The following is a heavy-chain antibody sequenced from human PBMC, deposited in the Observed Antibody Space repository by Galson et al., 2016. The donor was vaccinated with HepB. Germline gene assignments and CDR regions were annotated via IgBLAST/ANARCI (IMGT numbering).Heavy chain of an antibody. V-gene: IGHV2-70*01. CDR2: IDWDDDK. Sequence: PALVKPTQTLTLTCTFSGFSLDTRGMSVNWIRQPPGKALEWLALIDWDDDKYYRTSLKTRLTISKDTPKNQVVLTMTNMDPEDTATYYCAREYYGGTGFDYWGQGVLVIVSS. J-gene: IGHJ4*02. CDR3: AREYYGGTGFDY. CDR1: GFSLDTRGMS. D-gene: IGHD4-23*01.